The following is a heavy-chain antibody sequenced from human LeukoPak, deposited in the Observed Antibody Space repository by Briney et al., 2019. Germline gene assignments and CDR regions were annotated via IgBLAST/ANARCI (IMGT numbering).Heavy chain of an antibody. CDR2: ISSDGTKR. CDR1: GFGFSDYD. V-gene: IGHV3-30*03. J-gene: IGHJ4*02. CDR3: ASGRWNVFDY. Sequence: QTGGSLRLSCAASGFGFSDYDIHWVRQAPGKGLEWVTTISSDGTKRFYADSVKGRISISRDNSKNTVYFQMNSLRAEDTAVYYCASGRWNVFDYWGQGTLVTVSS. D-gene: IGHD4-23*01.